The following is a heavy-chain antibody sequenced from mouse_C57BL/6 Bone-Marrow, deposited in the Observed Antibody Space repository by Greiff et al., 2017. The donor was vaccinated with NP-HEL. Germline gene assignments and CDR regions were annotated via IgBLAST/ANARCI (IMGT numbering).Heavy chain of an antibody. CDR1: GFTFSSYA. CDR2: ISSGGDYI. D-gene: IGHD1-1*01. V-gene: IGHV5S21*01. CDR3: TRGEDYYGSSSFDY. J-gene: IGHJ2*01. Sequence: EVKLVESGEGLVKPGGSLKLSCAASGFTFSSYAMSWVRQTPEKRLEWVAYISSGGDYIYYADTVKGRFTISRDNARNTLYLQMSSLKSEDTAMYYCTRGEDYYGSSSFDYWGQGTTLTVSS.